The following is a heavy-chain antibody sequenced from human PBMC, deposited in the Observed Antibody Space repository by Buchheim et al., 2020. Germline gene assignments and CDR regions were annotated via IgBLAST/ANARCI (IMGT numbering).Heavy chain of an antibody. J-gene: IGHJ5*02. CDR1: TFTVSSTY. CDR3: ARGRPFDT. Sequence: EVQLVESGGGLVQPGGSLRLSCATSTFTVSSTYMSWVRQAPGKGLEWVSVIYSGGTTYYADSVKGRFTISRDNLKNTLYPQMNSLRVEDTAVYFCARGRPFDTWGQGTL. V-gene: IGHV3-66*02. CDR2: IYSGGTT.